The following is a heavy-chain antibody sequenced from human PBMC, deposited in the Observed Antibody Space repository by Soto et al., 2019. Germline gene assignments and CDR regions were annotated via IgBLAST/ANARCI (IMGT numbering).Heavy chain of an antibody. Sequence: QMQLVQSGPEVKKPGTSVKVSCKASGFTFTSSAMQWVRQARGQRLEWIGWIVVGSGNTNYAQKFQERVTITRDMSTSTAYXGLXSXKSEDTAVYYCAAALELLLWFGELLDPSYYYYGMDVWGQGTTVTVSS. J-gene: IGHJ6*02. V-gene: IGHV1-58*02. CDR1: GFTFTSSA. CDR3: AAALELLLWFGELLDPSYYYYGMDV. CDR2: IVVGSGNT. D-gene: IGHD3-10*01.